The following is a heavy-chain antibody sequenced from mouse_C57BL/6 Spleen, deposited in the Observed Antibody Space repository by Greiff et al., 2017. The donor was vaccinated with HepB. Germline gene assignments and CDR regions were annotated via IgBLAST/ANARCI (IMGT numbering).Heavy chain of an antibody. Sequence: EVQLQQSGPELVKPGASVKISCKASGYTFTDYYMNWVKQSHGKSLEWIGDINPNNGGTSYNQKFKGKATLTVDKSSSTAYMELRSLTSEDSAVYYCAREGDYYSNPAWFAYWGQGTLVTVSA. D-gene: IGHD2-5*01. CDR3: AREGDYYSNPAWFAY. J-gene: IGHJ3*01. CDR2: INPNNGGT. V-gene: IGHV1-26*01. CDR1: GYTFTDYY.